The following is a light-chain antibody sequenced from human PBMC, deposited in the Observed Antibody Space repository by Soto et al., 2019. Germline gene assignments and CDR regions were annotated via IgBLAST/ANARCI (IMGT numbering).Light chain of an antibody. CDR3: QQRHRWPIT. CDR1: QSFRGL. CDR2: DAY. Sequence: EVVLSESPFTLSLSPGERATLACRASQSFRGLLAWYQQKPGQAPRLLIYDAYNRATGIPPRFSGSGSGTDFTLTISSLEPEESAVYYCQQRHRWPITFGQGTRLEIK. V-gene: IGKV3-11*01. J-gene: IGKJ5*01.